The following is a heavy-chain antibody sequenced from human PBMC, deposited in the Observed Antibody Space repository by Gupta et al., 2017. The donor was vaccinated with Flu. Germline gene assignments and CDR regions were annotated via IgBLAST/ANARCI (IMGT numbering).Heavy chain of an antibody. D-gene: IGHD3-10*01. J-gene: IGHJ3*02. Sequence: QVQLVESGGALVQPGGSLRLSCEVSGFTFSDYYMCWIRQAPGKGLEWIAYISSSGSIISHADSVKGRFTISRDNGKNSLYLQMNTLRAEDMATYYCARGLYYQDGFDIWGQGTTVTVSS. CDR1: GFTFSDYY. CDR3: ARGLYYQDGFDI. CDR2: ISSSGSII. V-gene: IGHV3-11*01.